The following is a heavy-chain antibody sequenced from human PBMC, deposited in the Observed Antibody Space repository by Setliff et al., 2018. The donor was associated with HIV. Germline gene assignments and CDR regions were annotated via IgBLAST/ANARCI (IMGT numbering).Heavy chain of an antibody. D-gene: IGHD2-15*01. CDR2: IGSSNHGI. J-gene: IGHJ1*01. CDR3: ARPLYGGNSDVGGY. CDR1: GLTFNNAW. Sequence: GGSLRLSCAASGLTFNNAWMNWVRQAPGNGLDWVAHIGSSNHGIHYTASVQGRFTVSRDNANNLLFLQMNNLRVEDTAVYYCARPLYGGNSDVGGYWGQGTLVTVSS. V-gene: IGHV3-48*04.